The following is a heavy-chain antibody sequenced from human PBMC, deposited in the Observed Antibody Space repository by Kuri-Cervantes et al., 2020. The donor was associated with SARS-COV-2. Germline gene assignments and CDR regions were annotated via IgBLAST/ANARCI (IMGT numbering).Heavy chain of an antibody. V-gene: IGHV1-2*02. CDR2: INPNSGDT. CDR1: GYTFTGRY. J-gene: IGHJ4*02. Sequence: ASVKVSCKASGYTFTGRYIYWVRQAPGLGLEWMGWINPNSGDTKYTQKFQGRVTMARDTSITTAYMELIGLRSDDTAVYYCARGYYGLDYWGQGSLVTVSS. CDR3: ARGYYGLDY. D-gene: IGHD3-3*01.